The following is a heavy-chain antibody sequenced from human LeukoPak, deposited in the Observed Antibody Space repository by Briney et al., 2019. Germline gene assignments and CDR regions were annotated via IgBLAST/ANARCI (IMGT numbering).Heavy chain of an antibody. CDR3: ARDRSKLGIFRHPPEYDY. Sequence: PGRSLRLSCAASGFTFSSYAMHWVRQAPGKGLEWVAVISYDGSNKYYADSVKGRFTISRDNSKNTLYLQMNSLRAEDTAVYYCARDRSKLGIFRHPPEYDYWGQGTLVTVSS. CDR2: ISYDGSNK. CDR1: GFTFSSYA. V-gene: IGHV3-30-3*01. J-gene: IGHJ4*02. D-gene: IGHD7-27*01.